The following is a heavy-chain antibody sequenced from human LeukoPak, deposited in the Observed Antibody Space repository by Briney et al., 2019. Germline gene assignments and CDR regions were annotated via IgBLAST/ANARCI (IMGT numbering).Heavy chain of an antibody. CDR2: IHTYNGHT. CDR1: GYTFTNYG. D-gene: IGHD1-1*01. CDR3: ARDPGGTGPYYFDC. J-gene: IGHJ4*02. Sequence: AASVKVSCKASGYTFTNYGVSWVRQAPGQGLEWMGWIHTYNGHTNYAQKLQGRVTMTTDTSTSTAYMELSSLRSDDTAVYYCARDPGGTGPYYFDCWGQGTLVTVSS. V-gene: IGHV1-18*01.